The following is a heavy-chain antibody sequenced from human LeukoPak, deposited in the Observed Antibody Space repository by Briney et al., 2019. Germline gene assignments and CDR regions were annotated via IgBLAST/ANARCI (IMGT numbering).Heavy chain of an antibody. CDR1: GGSISSYY. Sequence: SETLSLTCTVSGGSISSYYWSWIRQPAGKGLEWIGRIYSSGSTNYNPSLKSRVTMSVDTSKNQFSLKLSSVTAADTAVYYCARRPSDYYDSSGHFDYWGQGTLVTVSS. V-gene: IGHV4-4*07. CDR3: ARRPSDYYDSSGHFDY. J-gene: IGHJ4*02. D-gene: IGHD3-22*01. CDR2: IYSSGST.